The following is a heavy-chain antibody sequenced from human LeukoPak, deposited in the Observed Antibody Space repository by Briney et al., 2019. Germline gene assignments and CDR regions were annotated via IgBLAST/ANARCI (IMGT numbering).Heavy chain of an antibody. J-gene: IGHJ6*02. CDR2: IRYDGSNK. D-gene: IGHD3-10*01. CDR1: GFTLSSYG. V-gene: IGHV3-30*02. Sequence: QPGGSLRLSCAASGFTLSSYGMHWVRQAPGKGLEWVAFIRYDGSNKYYADSVKGRFTISRDNSKNTLYLQMNSLRAEDTAVYYCAKGITMVRGVMDYYGMDVWGQGTTVTVSS. CDR3: AKGITMVRGVMDYYGMDV.